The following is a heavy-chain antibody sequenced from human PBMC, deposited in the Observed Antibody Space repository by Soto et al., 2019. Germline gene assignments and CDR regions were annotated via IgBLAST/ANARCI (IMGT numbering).Heavy chain of an antibody. Sequence: QVQLQESGPGLVKPSETLSLTCTVSGGSISSYYWNWIRQPPGKGLEWIGYIYYSGSTNYNPSLKSRVTISVDTSKNQFSLKLSSVTAADTAVYYCARGRVVPAAPDAFDIWGQETMVTVSS. J-gene: IGHJ3*02. CDR2: IYYSGST. V-gene: IGHV4-59*01. CDR1: GGSISSYY. D-gene: IGHD2-2*01. CDR3: ARGRVVPAAPDAFDI.